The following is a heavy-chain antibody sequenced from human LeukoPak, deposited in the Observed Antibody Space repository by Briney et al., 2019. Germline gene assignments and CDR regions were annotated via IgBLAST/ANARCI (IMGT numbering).Heavy chain of an antibody. V-gene: IGHV3-11*01. D-gene: IGHD3-22*01. CDR1: GFTFSDYY. CDR3: ARDGAYYDSSGYYSKDY. J-gene: IGHJ4*02. CDR2: ISSSGSTI. Sequence: GGSLRLSCAASGFTFSDYYMSWIRQAPGKWLEWVSYISSSGSTIYYADSVKGRFTISRDNAKNSLYLQMNSLRAEDTAVYYCARDGAYYDSSGYYSKDYWGQGTLVTVSS.